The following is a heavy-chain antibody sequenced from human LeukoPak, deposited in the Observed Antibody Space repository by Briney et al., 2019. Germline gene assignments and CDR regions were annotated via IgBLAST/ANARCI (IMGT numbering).Heavy chain of an antibody. CDR2: IIPILGIA. CDR3: ARGRPREIDYGDHEPLYGMDV. J-gene: IGHJ6*02. V-gene: IGHV1-69*04. CDR1: GGTFSSYA. Sequence: SVKVSCKASGGTFSSYAISWVRQAPGQGLEWMGRIIPILGIANYAQKFQGRVTITADKSTSTAYMELSSLRSEDTAVYYCARGRPREIDYGDHEPLYGMDVWGQGTTVTVSS. D-gene: IGHD4-17*01.